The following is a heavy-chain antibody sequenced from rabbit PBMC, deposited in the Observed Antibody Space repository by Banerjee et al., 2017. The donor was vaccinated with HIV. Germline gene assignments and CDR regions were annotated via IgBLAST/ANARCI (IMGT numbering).Heavy chain of an antibody. Sequence: QERLVESGGGLVQPEGSLTLTCTASGFSFSNKAVMCWVRQAPGKGLDWIACINAITGKAVFANRAEGRNTFSKTSSASVTLQMNGLTAAGTGTYFCARDLTGVIGWNFGWWGPGSLVTVS. CDR1: GFSFSNKAV. CDR3: ARDLTGVIGWNFGW. J-gene: IGHJ4*01. V-gene: IGHV1S45*01. D-gene: IGHD1-1*01. CDR2: INAITGKA.